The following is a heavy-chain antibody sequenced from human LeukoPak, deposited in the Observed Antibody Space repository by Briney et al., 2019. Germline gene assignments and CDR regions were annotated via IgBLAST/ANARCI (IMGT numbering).Heavy chain of an antibody. Sequence: SVKVSCKASGGTFSSYAISWVRQAPGQGLEWMGGIIPIFGTANYAQKFQGRVTITTDESTSTAYMELSSLRSEDTAVYYCALPWGYSYGSGAFDIWGQGTLVTVSS. CDR1: GGTFSSYA. V-gene: IGHV1-69*05. D-gene: IGHD5-18*01. J-gene: IGHJ3*02. CDR3: ALPWGYSYGSGAFDI. CDR2: IIPIFGTA.